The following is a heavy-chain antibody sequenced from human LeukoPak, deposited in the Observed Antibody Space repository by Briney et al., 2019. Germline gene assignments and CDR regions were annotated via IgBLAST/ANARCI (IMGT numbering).Heavy chain of an antibody. CDR3: AKDTAYQPPAYDAFDI. Sequence: GGSLRLSCAASGFTFDDYAMHWVRQAPGKGLEWVSGISWNSGSIGYADSVKGRFTISRDNAKNSLYLQMNSLRAEDTALYYCAKDTAYQPPAYDAFDIWGQGTMVTASS. CDR2: ISWNSGSI. CDR1: GFTFDDYA. V-gene: IGHV3-9*01. J-gene: IGHJ3*02. D-gene: IGHD2-2*01.